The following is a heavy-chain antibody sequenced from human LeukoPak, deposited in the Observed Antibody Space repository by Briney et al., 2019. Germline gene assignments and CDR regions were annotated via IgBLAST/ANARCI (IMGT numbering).Heavy chain of an antibody. J-gene: IGHJ4*02. CDR2: IFHTGTA. CDR1: GVSITTYY. CDR3: ARTYCGTNACPFEF. Sequence: SETLSLTCTVSGVSITTYYWSWIRQPAGKGLECLGFIFHTGTANYNPSLNSRVTISVDTSKNQFSLNLSSVTAADTAVYYCARTYCGTNACPFEFWGQGTLVTVSS. V-gene: IGHV4-59*08. D-gene: IGHD2-21*01.